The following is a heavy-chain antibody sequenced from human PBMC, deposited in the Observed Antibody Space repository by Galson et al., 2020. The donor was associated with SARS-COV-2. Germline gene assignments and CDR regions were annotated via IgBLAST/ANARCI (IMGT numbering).Heavy chain of an antibody. D-gene: IGHD2-2*01. CDR1: GYNFTSYG. Sequence: ASVKVSCKASGYNFTSYGISWVRQAPGQGLEWMGWISAYNGNTNYAQKLQGRVTMTTDTSTSTAYMELRSLRSDDTAVYYCARVDNIVVVPAATWSSYYGMDVWGQGTTVTVSS. J-gene: IGHJ6*02. CDR2: ISAYNGNT. CDR3: ARVDNIVVVPAATWSSYYGMDV. V-gene: IGHV1-18*04.